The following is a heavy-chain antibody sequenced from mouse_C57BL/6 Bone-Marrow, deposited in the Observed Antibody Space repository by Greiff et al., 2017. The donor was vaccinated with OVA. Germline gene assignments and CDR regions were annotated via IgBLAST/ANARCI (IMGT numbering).Heavy chain of an antibody. CDR1: GFNIKDDY. V-gene: IGHV14-4*01. CDR2: IDPENGDP. CDR3: TTLLLWYFDV. Sequence: EVQLQQSGAELVRPGASVKLSCTASGFNIKDDYMHWVKQRPEQGLEWIGWIDPENGDPECASKFQGKATITADTSANTADLQLSSLTSEDTAVYYCTTLLLWYFDVWGTGTTVTVSS. J-gene: IGHJ1*03.